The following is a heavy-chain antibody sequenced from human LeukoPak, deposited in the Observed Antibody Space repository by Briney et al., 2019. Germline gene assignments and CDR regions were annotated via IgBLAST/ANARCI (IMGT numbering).Heavy chain of an antibody. CDR3: ARVGEPWFGGPGAFDI. D-gene: IGHD3-10*01. Sequence: ASVKVSCKASGYTFTGYYMHWVRQAPGQGLEWMGWINPNSGGTNYAQKFQGWVTMTRDTSISTAYMELSSLRSEDTAVYYCARVGEPWFGGPGAFDIWGQGTMVTVSS. J-gene: IGHJ3*02. CDR1: GYTFTGYY. CDR2: INPNSGGT. V-gene: IGHV1-2*04.